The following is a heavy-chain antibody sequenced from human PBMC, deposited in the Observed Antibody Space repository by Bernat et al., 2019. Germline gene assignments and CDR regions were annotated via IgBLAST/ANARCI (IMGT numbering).Heavy chain of an antibody. CDR2: ISYDGSNK. V-gene: IGHV3-30*18. J-gene: IGHJ4*02. CDR1: GFTFSSYC. Sequence: QVQLVESGGGVVQPGRSLRLSCAASGFTFSSYCMHWVRQAPGKGLEWVAVISYDGSNKYYADSVKGRFTISRDNSKNTLYLQMNSLRAEDTAVYYCAKGGGSYSLYTGADDWGQGTLVTVSS. CDR3: AKGGGSYSLYTGADD. D-gene: IGHD1-26*01.